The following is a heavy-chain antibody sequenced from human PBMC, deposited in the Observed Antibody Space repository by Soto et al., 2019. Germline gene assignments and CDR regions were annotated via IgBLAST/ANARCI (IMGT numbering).Heavy chain of an antibody. J-gene: IGHJ4*02. Sequence: GGSLRLSCAASGFTFSSYSMNWVRQAPGKGLEWVSSISSSSSYIYYADSVKGRFTISRDNAKNSLYLQMNSLRAEDTAVYYCARDGNGEHYYFDYWGQGTLVTVSS. CDR3: ARDGNGEHYYFDY. CDR2: ISSSSSYI. D-gene: IGHD4-17*01. V-gene: IGHV3-21*01. CDR1: GFTFSSYS.